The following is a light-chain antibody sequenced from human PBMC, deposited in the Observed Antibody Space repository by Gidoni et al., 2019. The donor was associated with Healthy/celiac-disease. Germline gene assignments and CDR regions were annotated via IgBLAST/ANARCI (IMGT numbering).Light chain of an antibody. J-gene: IGKJ1*01. V-gene: IGKV1-39*01. CDR2: AAS. Sequence: DIQMTQSPPSLSASVGDRVTITCRASQSISSYLNWYQQKPGKAPKLLIYAASSLQSGVPSRFSGSGSRTDFTLTISSLQPEDFATYYCQQSYSTPPTFGQGTKVEIK. CDR3: QQSYSTPPT. CDR1: QSISSY.